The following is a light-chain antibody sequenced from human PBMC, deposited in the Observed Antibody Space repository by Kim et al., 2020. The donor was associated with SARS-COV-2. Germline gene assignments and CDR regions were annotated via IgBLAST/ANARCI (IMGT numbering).Light chain of an antibody. V-gene: IGKV4-1*01. CDR3: QQYFRPWYT. J-gene: IGKJ2*01. CDR2: WAS. CDR1: QSILYTSNNKNY. Sequence: ATINCKSSQSILYTSNNKNYLAWYQQKPGQPPKLLIYWASIRESGVPDRFSGSGSGTDFTLTISSLQAEDVAVYYCQQYFRPWYTFGQGTKLEI.